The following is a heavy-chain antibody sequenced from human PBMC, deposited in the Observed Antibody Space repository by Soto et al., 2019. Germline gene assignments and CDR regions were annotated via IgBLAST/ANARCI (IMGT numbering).Heavy chain of an antibody. CDR1: GGTFSSYG. Sequence: SVKVSCKASGGTFSSYGISWVRQAPGQGLEWMGAIIIMFGTTNYAQKFQGRVTITADESTSTVYMELSSLRSEDTAVYYCSFAPNWTYQLTRYWGRGTQVTVSS. D-gene: IGHD2-2*01. CDR3: SFAPNWTYQLTRY. V-gene: IGHV1-69*13. J-gene: IGHJ4*02. CDR2: IIIMFGTT.